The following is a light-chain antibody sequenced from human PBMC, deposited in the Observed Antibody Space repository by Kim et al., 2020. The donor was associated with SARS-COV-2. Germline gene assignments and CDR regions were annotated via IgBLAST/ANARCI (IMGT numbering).Light chain of an antibody. J-gene: IGLJ2*01. V-gene: IGLV2-11*01. CDR1: SSDVGGYDY. Sequence: GQSVTSSCTGTSSDVGGYDYVSWYQQHPGKAPKLMIYDVTKRPSGVPDRFSGSKSGNTASLTISGLQAEDEGDYYCCSYAGSYSKIFGGGTQLTVL. CDR2: DVT. CDR3: CSYAGSYSKI.